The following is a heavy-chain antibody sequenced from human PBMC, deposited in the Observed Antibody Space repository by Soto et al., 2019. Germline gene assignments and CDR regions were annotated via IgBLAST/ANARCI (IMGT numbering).Heavy chain of an antibody. V-gene: IGHV1-8*01. CDR2: MNPNSGNT. D-gene: IGHD6-13*01. Sequence: QVQLVQSGAEVKKPGASVKVSCKASGYTFTSYDINWVRQATGQGLEWMGWMNPNSGNTGYAQKFQGRVTMTRNTSISTAYMELSSLRSEDTAVYYCARSCSWYDYYYYYGMDVWGQGTTVTVSS. CDR1: GYTFTSYD. J-gene: IGHJ6*02. CDR3: ARSCSWYDYYYYYGMDV.